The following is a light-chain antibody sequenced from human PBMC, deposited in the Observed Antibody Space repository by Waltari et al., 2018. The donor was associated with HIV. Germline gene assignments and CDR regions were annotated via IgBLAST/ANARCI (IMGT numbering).Light chain of an antibody. CDR1: SRDVGGYNS. CDR2: EVS. V-gene: IGLV2-8*01. CDR3: SSYAGSHVV. Sequence: QSALPQPPSASGPPGPSVTLSCTGTSRDVGGYNSVSWYQQHPGKAPKLMIYEVSKWPSGVPDRFSGSKSGNTASLTVSVLQADDEADYYCSSYAGSHVVFGGGTKLTVL. J-gene: IGLJ2*01.